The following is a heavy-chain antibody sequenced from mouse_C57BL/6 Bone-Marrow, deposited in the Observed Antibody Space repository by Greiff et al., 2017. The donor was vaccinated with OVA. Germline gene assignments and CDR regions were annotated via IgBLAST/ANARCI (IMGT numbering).Heavy chain of an antibody. J-gene: IGHJ4*01. CDR3: ATRLLYYAMDY. V-gene: IGHV1-50*01. Sequence: VQLQQPGAELVKPGASVKLSCKASGYTFTSYWMQWVKQRPGQGLEWIGEIDPSDSYTNYNQKFKGKATLTVDTSSSTAYMQLSSLTSEDSAVDYCATRLLYYAMDYWGQGTTVTVSS. D-gene: IGHD2-3*01. CDR2: IDPSDSYT. CDR1: GYTFTSYW.